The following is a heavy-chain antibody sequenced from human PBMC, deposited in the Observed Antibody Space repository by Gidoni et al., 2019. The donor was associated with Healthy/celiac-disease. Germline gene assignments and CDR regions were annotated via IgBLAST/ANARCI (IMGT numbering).Heavy chain of an antibody. J-gene: IGHJ4*02. CDR3: AKPLGSGSYYNVISPPDY. D-gene: IGHD3-10*01. Sequence: QVQLVESGGGLVKPGGSLRLSCAASGFTFSDYYLSWIRQAPGKGLEWVSYISSSGSTIYYADSVKGRFTISRDNAKNSLYLQMNSLRAEDTAVYYCAKPLGSGSYYNVISPPDYWGQGTLVTVSS. V-gene: IGHV3-11*01. CDR2: ISSSGSTI. CDR1: GFTFSDYY.